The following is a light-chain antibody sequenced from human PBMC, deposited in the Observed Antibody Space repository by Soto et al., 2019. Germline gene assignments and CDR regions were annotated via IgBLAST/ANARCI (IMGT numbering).Light chain of an antibody. Sequence: EIHMTQSPSPLSSSAVDRVTITCRASQSISSWLAWYQQKPGKAPKLLIYKASSLESGVPSRFSGSGSGTEFTLTISSLQPDDFATYYCQQYNSYSPITFGQGTRLEIK. J-gene: IGKJ5*01. CDR3: QQYNSYSPIT. CDR2: KAS. CDR1: QSISSW. V-gene: IGKV1-5*03.